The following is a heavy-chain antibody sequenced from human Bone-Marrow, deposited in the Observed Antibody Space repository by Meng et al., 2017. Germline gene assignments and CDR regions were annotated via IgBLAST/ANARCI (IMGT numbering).Heavy chain of an antibody. V-gene: IGHV3-43*01. Sequence: GESLKISCAASGFTFDDYTMHWVRQAPGKGLEWVSLISWDGGSTYYADSVKGRFTISRDNSKNSLYLQMNSLRTEDTALYYCAKDIRSEQQLVNYYYDMDVWGQGTTVTVSS. D-gene: IGHD6-13*01. CDR1: GFTFDDYT. CDR2: ISWDGGST. J-gene: IGHJ6*02. CDR3: AKDIRSEQQLVNYYYDMDV.